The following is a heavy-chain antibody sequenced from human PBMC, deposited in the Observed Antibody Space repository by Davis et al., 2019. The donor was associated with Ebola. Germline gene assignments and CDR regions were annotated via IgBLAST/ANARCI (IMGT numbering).Heavy chain of an antibody. V-gene: IGHV1-46*01. CDR1: GYKFTSYY. J-gene: IGHJ4*02. Sequence: ASVKVSCKPSGYKFTSYYIHWVRQAPGQGLEWMGIINPISGFTIYAEKFQGRVSMTRDTSTRTFYMELSSLRSEDTAMYYCARKGCTSFFCYIGDPYYLDHWGQGTLVTVSS. CDR3: ARKGCTSFFCYIGDPYYLDH. D-gene: IGHD2-2*02. CDR2: INPISGFT.